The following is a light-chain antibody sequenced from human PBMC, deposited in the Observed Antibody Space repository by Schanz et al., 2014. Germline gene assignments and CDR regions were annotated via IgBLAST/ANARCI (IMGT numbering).Light chain of an antibody. CDR2: DVN. J-gene: IGLJ3*02. V-gene: IGLV2-11*01. CDR3: CSYAGSSWV. Sequence: QSALTQPASVSGSPGQSITISCTGTNSDVGGYNHVSWYQQYPGKAPKLMIYDVNNRPSGVRDRFSGSKSGNTASLTISGLQAEDEADYYCCSYAGSSWVFGGGTKLTVL. CDR1: NSDVGGYNH.